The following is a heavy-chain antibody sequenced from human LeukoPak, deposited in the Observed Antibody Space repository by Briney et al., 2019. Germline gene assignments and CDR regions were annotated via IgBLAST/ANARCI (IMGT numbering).Heavy chain of an antibody. CDR1: GFTVSSNY. CDR2: ISNDGDT. D-gene: IGHD1-7*01. Sequence: GGSLRLSCAASGFTVSSNYMSWVCQVPGKGLKAVSVISNDGDTYYADSVKGRFTISRDNSKNTLYLQMNSLRAEDTAVYYCARGGFYNWNYALDCWGQGTPVTVSS. V-gene: IGHV3-66*02. J-gene: IGHJ4*02. CDR3: ARGGFYNWNYALDC.